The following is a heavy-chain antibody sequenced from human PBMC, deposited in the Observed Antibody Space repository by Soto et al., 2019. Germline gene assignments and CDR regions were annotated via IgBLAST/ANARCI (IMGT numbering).Heavy chain of an antibody. V-gene: IGHV3-7*03. Sequence: PGGSLRLSCAASGFTLSTYWMSWVRQVPGKGLEWLANIKEDGSEKYYVDSVKGRFTISRDNAKYSLYLQMNSLRADDTAIYYCASHPPRGDYNKYATTYWGQGTPVTVSS. CDR3: ASHPPRGDYNKYATTY. CDR1: GFTLSTYW. D-gene: IGHD4-4*01. CDR2: IKEDGSEK. J-gene: IGHJ4*02.